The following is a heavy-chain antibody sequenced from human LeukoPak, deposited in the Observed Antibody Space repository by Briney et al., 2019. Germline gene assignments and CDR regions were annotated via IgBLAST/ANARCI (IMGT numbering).Heavy chain of an antibody. CDR1: GGSISGYF. CDR3: AREPTSGREPTSGRPLDY. D-gene: IGHD5-12*01. CDR2: IYSSGSN. V-gene: IGHV4-4*07. Sequence: SETLSLTCTVSGGSISGYFWSWIRQPAGTGLEWIGRIYSSGSNNYNPSLKSRVTMSLDTSKNHLSLNLSSVTAAGTAVYYCAREPTSGREPTSGRPLDYWGQGTLVTVSS. J-gene: IGHJ4*02.